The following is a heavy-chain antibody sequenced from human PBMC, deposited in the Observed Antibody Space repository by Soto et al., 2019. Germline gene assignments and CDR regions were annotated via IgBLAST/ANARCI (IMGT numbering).Heavy chain of an antibody. CDR3: ARVTGYNFGPFDY. J-gene: IGHJ4*02. CDR1: GDTFRTYG. V-gene: IGHV1-69*01. CDR2: IIPIVAIT. Sequence: HVLLVQSGAEVKKPGSSVKVSCKASGDTFRTYGISWVRQAPGQGLEWMGGIIPIVAITNYPHKIEGRVTISADEATSTVYMELNNLTSADTAVYYCARVTGYNFGPFDYWGLGTLVTVSS. D-gene: IGHD5-18*01.